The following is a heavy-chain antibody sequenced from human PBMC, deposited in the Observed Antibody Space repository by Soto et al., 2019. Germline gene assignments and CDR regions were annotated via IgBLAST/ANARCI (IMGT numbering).Heavy chain of an antibody. Sequence: QVQLVQSGAEVKKPGASVKVSCKASGYTFTSYAINWVRQATGQGLEWMGWMNPNSGNTGYAQKFQGRVTMTRNTSISTAYMELSSLRSEDTAVYYCARGHCSSTSCYGEKNFDYWGQGTLVTVSS. CDR3: ARGHCSSTSCYGEKNFDY. J-gene: IGHJ4*02. CDR2: MNPNSGNT. V-gene: IGHV1-8*01. D-gene: IGHD2-2*01. CDR1: GYTFTSYA.